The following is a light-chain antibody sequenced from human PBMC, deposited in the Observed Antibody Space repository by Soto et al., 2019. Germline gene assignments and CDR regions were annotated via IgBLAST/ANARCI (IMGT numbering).Light chain of an antibody. V-gene: IGKV1-39*01. CDR2: AAS. Sequence: SQTIDNYLNWYQQKPGKAPQLLISAASHSQSGVPSRSTGTASRPELSSNLSSPQPDDYATYYSHHHYNTLHTFGQGTKVDIK. J-gene: IGKJ2*01. CDR1: QTIDNY. CDR3: HHHYNTLHT.